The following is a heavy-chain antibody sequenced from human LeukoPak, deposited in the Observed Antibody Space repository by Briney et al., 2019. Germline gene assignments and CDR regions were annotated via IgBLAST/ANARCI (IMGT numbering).Heavy chain of an antibody. Sequence: SETLSLTCTVSGGSISSGDYYWSWIRQPPGKGLEWIGYIYYSGSTYYNPSLKSRVTISVDTSKNQFSLKLSSVTAADTAVYYCARNSYGDRDYCYYGMDVWGQGTTVTVSS. CDR3: ARNSYGDRDYCYYGMDV. V-gene: IGHV4-30-4*01. J-gene: IGHJ6*02. CDR1: GGSISSGDYY. D-gene: IGHD5-18*01. CDR2: IYYSGST.